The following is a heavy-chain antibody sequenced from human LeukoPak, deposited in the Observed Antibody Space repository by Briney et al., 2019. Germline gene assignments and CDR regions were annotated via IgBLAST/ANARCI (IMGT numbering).Heavy chain of an antibody. D-gene: IGHD3-22*01. Sequence: SETLSLTCTVSGGSISSYYWSWIRQLPGKGLEWIGYIYYSGSTNYNPSLKSRVTISVDTSKNQFSLKLSSVTAADTAVYYCARTSYYYDSSGYYYSQDFDYWGLGTLVTVSS. V-gene: IGHV4-59*01. J-gene: IGHJ4*02. CDR2: IYYSGST. CDR3: ARTSYYYDSSGYYYSQDFDY. CDR1: GGSISSYY.